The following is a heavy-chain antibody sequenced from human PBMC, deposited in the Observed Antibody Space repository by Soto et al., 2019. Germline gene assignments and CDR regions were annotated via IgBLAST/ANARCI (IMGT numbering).Heavy chain of an antibody. V-gene: IGHV4-30-2*01. CDR2: IYHGVST. CDR3: VRSGCSSTACHTDWFDP. D-gene: IGHD2-2*01. CDR1: GASVDSGGYS. J-gene: IGHJ5*02. Sequence: SETLSLTCAVSGASVDSGGYSWSWIRQPPGKGLEWIGYIYHGVSTDYNPSLKSRVTISVDSSKNLFSLSLSSVTAADTAVYFCVRSGCSSTACHTDWFDPWGPGTLVTVSS.